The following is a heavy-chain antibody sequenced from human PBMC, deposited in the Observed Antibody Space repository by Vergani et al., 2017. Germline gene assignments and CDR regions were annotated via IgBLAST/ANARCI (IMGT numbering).Heavy chain of an antibody. CDR1: GGSISSGDHR. CDR2: INYVGRT. D-gene: IGHD3-10*01. CDR3: ARGRGDNWYVDL. J-gene: IGHJ2*01. V-gene: IGHV4-30-2*03. Sequence: LQESGPGVVKPSQTLSLTCAVSGGSISSGDHRWTWIRQSPGKGLEWIGSINYVGRTYYIPSLQSRATVFVDTSKNQFSLNLTSVTAADTAVYYCARGRGDNWYVDLWGRGTLVTVSS.